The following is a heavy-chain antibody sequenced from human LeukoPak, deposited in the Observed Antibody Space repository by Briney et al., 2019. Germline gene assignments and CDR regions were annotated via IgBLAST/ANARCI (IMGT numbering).Heavy chain of an antibody. V-gene: IGHV4-31*03. D-gene: IGHD6-19*01. CDR3: ARFGSGWHYFDY. CDR2: IYYSGST. CDR1: GDSISSGGYY. Sequence: PSETLSLTCTVSGDSISSGGYYWSWIRQPPGKGLEWIGYIYYSGSTYYNPSLKSRVIISAETSKNQFSLKLSSVTAADTAVYYCARFGSGWHYFDYWSQGTLVTVSS. J-gene: IGHJ4*02.